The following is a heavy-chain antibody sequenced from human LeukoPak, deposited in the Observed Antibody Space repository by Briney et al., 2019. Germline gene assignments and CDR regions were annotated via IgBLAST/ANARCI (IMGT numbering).Heavy chain of an antibody. Sequence: GGSLRLSCAASGFTFSNAWMSWVRQAPGKGLEWVSVIYSGGSTYYADSVKGRFTISRDNSKNTLYLQMNSLRAEDTAVYYCARDFKESFDIWGQGTMVTVSS. CDR1: GFTFSNAW. CDR2: IYSGGST. CDR3: ARDFKESFDI. D-gene: IGHD2/OR15-2a*01. J-gene: IGHJ3*02. V-gene: IGHV3-66*01.